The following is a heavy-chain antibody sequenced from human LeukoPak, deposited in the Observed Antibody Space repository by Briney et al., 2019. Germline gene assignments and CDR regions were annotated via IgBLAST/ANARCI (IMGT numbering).Heavy chain of an antibody. CDR1: GFTFSSYA. CDR3: AKPPSRYDYVWGSYLPLDY. V-gene: IGHV3-23*01. CDR2: ISGCGGST. Sequence: GGSVRLSCAASGFTFSSYAMSWVRQAPGKGLEWVSAISGCGGSTYYADSVKGRFTISRDNSKNTLYLQMNSLRAEDTAVYYCAKPPSRYDYVWGSYLPLDYWGQGTLVTVSS. J-gene: IGHJ4*02. D-gene: IGHD3-16*02.